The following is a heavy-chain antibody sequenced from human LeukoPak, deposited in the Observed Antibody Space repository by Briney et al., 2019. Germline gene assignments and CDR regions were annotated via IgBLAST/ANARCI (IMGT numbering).Heavy chain of an antibody. Sequence: PGGSLRLSCAASGFTVSSNYMSWVRQAPGKGLEWVSIIYSDGSAYYADSVKGRFTISRDNSKNTLHLQMNSLRAEDTAVYYCARLSGHPYYFDYWGQGTLVTVSS. J-gene: IGHJ4*02. V-gene: IGHV3-53*01. CDR3: ARLSGHPYYFDY. CDR2: IYSDGSA. D-gene: IGHD3-10*01. CDR1: GFTVSSNY.